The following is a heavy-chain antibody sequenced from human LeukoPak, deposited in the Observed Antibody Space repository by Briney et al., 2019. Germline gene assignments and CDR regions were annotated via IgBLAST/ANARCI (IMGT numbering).Heavy chain of an antibody. CDR3: AKESSGWLPPIKYFQH. Sequence: GGSLRLSCAASGFTFSSYAMSWVRQAPGKGLEWVSAISGSGGSTYYADSVKGRFTLSRDNSKNTLYLQMNSLRAEDTAVYYCAKESSGWLPPIKYFQHWGQGTLVTVSS. J-gene: IGHJ1*01. D-gene: IGHD6-19*01. CDR1: GFTFSSYA. CDR2: ISGSGGST. V-gene: IGHV3-23*01.